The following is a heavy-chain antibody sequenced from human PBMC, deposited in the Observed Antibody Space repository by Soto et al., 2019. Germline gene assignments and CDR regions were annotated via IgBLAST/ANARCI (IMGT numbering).Heavy chain of an antibody. D-gene: IGHD3-10*01. CDR1: GYSFTNYW. Sequence: RGESLKISCQGSGYSFTNYWIGWVRQEPGKGLEWMAIIYPGNSDTRYNPSFQGQVTISADKSINTAYLQWSSLKASDTAMYYCARQIGDFGYDLGHWGQGTLVTVSS. CDR2: IYPGNSDT. J-gene: IGHJ4*02. CDR3: ARQIGDFGYDLGH. V-gene: IGHV5-51*01.